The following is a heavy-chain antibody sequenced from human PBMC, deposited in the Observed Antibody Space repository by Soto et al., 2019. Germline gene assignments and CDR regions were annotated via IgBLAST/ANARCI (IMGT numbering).Heavy chain of an antibody. CDR1: GGTFSSYA. Sequence: QVQLVQSGAEVKKPGSSVKVSCKASGGTFSSYAISWVRQAPGQGLEWMGGIIPIFGTANYAQKFQGRVTITAEESTRTAYMELSSLRSEDTSVYYCARVDGLRPHAFDIWGQGTMVTVSS. CDR3: ARVDGLRPHAFDI. CDR2: IIPIFGTA. V-gene: IGHV1-69*01. D-gene: IGHD5-12*01. J-gene: IGHJ3*02.